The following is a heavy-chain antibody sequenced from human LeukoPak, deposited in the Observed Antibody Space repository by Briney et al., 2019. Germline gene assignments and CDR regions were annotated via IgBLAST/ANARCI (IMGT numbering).Heavy chain of an antibody. D-gene: IGHD4-11*01. V-gene: IGHV3-21*01. J-gene: IGHJ3*02. CDR2: ISSSSSYI. Sequence: GGSLRLSCAASGFTFSSYSMNWVRQAPGKGLEWVSSISSSSSYIYYADSVKGRFTISRDNAKNSLYLQMNSLRAEDTAVYYCARDSVDDYSNYGNAFDIWGQGTMVTVSS. CDR1: GFTFSSYS. CDR3: ARDSVDDYSNYGNAFDI.